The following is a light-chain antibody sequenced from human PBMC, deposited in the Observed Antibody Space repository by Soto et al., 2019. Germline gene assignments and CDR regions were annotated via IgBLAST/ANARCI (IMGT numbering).Light chain of an antibody. Sequence: DIQMTQSPSTLSASVGDTVTITCRASQSISNWLAWYQQKPGQAPKLLIHKASTLESGVPSRFSGSESGTEFTLTISRLQPDDFGNFYCQQYDRFPYTFGQGTKLEIK. CDR3: QQYDRFPYT. CDR2: KAS. CDR1: QSISNW. J-gene: IGKJ2*01. V-gene: IGKV1-5*03.